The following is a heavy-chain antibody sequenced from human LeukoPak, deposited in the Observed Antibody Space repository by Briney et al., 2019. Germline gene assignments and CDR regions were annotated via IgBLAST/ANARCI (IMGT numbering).Heavy chain of an antibody. Sequence: AGGSLRLSCAASGFTFSTYGMNWVRQAPGKGPERVAFIRYDGSNKYYADSVKGRFTISRDNSKNTLYLQMNSLRAEDTAVYYCARGGVYSSSAPDYWGQGTLVTVSS. CDR1: GFTFSTYG. CDR2: IRYDGSNK. J-gene: IGHJ4*02. CDR3: ARGGVYSSSAPDY. V-gene: IGHV3-30*02. D-gene: IGHD6-6*01.